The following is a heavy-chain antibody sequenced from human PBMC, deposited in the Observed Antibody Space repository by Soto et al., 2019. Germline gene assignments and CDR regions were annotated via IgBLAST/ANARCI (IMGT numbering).Heavy chain of an antibody. D-gene: IGHD1-26*01. J-gene: IGHJ5*02. V-gene: IGHV5-10-1*01. CDR3: ARLFCSTDTCDSWFDP. CDR1: GYTFTTFW. Sequence: GESLKISCTGFGYTFTTFWISWVPQMPGKGLEWMGRIDPRDSQTNYSPSFQGHVTISVDKSISTAYLQWDSLKASDTAMYYCARLFCSTDTCDSWFDPWGQGTLVTVSS. CDR2: IDPRDSQT.